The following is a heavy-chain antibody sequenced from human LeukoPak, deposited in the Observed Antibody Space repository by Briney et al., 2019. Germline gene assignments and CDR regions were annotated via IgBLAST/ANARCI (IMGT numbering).Heavy chain of an antibody. Sequence: SETLSLTCAVYGGSFSGYYWSWIRQPPGKGLEWIGEINHSGSTNYNPSLKSRVTISVDTSKNQFSLKLSSVTAADTAVYYCARETRGDDTFDIWGQGTMVTVSS. D-gene: IGHD3-10*01. J-gene: IGHJ3*02. CDR3: ARETRGDDTFDI. CDR1: GGSFSGYY. V-gene: IGHV4-34*01. CDR2: INHSGST.